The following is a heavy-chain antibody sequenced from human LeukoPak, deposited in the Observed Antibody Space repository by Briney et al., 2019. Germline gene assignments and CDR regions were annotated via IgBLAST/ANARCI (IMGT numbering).Heavy chain of an antibody. CDR3: ARDRVGTYSSSWYDGMDV. CDR1: GFTFSSYA. Sequence: GGSLRLSCAASGFTFSSYAMNWVRQAPGKGLEWVSYISSSGSTIYYADSVKGRFTISRDSAKNSLYLQMNSLRAEDTAVYYCARDRVGTYSSSWYDGMDVWGQGTTVTVSS. V-gene: IGHV3-48*03. D-gene: IGHD6-13*01. J-gene: IGHJ6*02. CDR2: ISSSGSTI.